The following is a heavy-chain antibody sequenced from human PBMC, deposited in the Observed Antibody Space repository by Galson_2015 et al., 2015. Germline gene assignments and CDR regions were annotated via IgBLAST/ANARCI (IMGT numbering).Heavy chain of an antibody. Sequence: ETLSLTCTVSGGSISSSSYYWGWIRPPPGKGLEWIGSIYYSGSTYYNPSLKSRVTISVDTSKNQFSLKLRSLTAADTAVYYCASNTRYNDAFDIWGQGTMVTVSS. V-gene: IGHV4-39*01. CDR1: GGSISSSSYY. D-gene: IGHD1-1*01. J-gene: IGHJ3*02. CDR2: IYYSGST. CDR3: ASNTRYNDAFDI.